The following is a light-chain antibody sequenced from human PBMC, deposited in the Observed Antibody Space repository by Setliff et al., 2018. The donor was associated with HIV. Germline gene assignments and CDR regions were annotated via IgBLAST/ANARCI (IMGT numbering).Light chain of an antibody. CDR3: CSYRHDNTYV. CDR2: DVT. V-gene: IGLV2-11*01. Sequence: QSALAQPRSVSGSPGQSVTIPCTGTSSDVGNYNYVSWYQQHPGKAPKVIISDVTNRPSGISYRFSGSKSGNTASLTISGLQAEDEADYYCCSYRHDNTYVFGTGTKVTVL. J-gene: IGLJ1*01. CDR1: SSDVGNYNY.